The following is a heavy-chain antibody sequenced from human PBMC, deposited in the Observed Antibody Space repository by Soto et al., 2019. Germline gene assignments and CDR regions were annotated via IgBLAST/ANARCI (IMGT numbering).Heavy chain of an antibody. J-gene: IGHJ3*02. V-gene: IGHV3-11*01. CDR3: ARDKEVGATERDAFDI. D-gene: IGHD1-26*01. CDR2: ISSSGTTI. Sequence: VQLVESGGGLIQPGGSLRLSCAGSGFIVSSYYMSWIRQAPGKGLEWVSYISSSGTTIYYADSVKGRFTISRDNAKNSLYLQMNSLRAEDTAVYYCARDKEVGATERDAFDIWGQGTMVTVSS. CDR1: GFIVSSYY.